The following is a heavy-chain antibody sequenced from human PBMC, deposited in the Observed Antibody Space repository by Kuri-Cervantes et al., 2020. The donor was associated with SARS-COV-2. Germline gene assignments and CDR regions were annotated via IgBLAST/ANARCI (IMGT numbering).Heavy chain of an antibody. CDR1: GYTFTSYD. V-gene: IGHV1-8*03. J-gene: IGHJ2*01. CDR3: ARAHAYDFWSGYSHRYFDL. Sequence: ASVKVSCKASGYTFTSYDINWVRQATGQGLEWMGWMNPNSGNTGYAQKFQGRVTITRNTSISTAYMELSSLRSEDTAVYYCARAHAYDFWSGYSHRYFDLWGRGTLVTVSS. D-gene: IGHD3-3*01. CDR2: MNPNSGNT.